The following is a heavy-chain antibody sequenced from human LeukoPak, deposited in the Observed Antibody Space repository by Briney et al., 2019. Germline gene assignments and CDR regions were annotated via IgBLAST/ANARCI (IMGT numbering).Heavy chain of an antibody. D-gene: IGHD3-9*01. CDR1: GFTFSSYA. CDR2: LSGSGDYT. CDR3: AKTTGYYSSSPLDY. Sequence: TGGSLRLSCAASGFTFSSYAMNWVRQAPGKGLEWVSSLSGSGDYTYYADSVKGRFPISRDNSKHTLYLQMNSLRGEDTAVYYCAKTTGYYSSSPLDYWGQGTLVTVSS. V-gene: IGHV3-23*01. J-gene: IGHJ4*02.